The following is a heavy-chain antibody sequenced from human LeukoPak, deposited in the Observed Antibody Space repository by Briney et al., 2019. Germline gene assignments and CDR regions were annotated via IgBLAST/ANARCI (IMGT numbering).Heavy chain of an antibody. CDR2: IYYSGST. V-gene: IGHV4-59*01. Sequence: PSETLSLTCTVCGGSISIYYWSWIRQPPGKGLEWIGYIYYSGSTNYNPSLKSRVTISVDTSKSHFSLKLSSLTAADTAVYYCATAGSSWSSAFDYWGQGTLVTVSS. D-gene: IGHD6-13*01. J-gene: IGHJ4*02. CDR3: ATAGSSWSSAFDY. CDR1: GGSISIYY.